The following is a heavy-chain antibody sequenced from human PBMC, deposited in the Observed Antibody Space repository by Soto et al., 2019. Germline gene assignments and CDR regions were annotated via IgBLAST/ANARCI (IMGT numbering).Heavy chain of an antibody. D-gene: IGHD5-18*01. CDR3: ARGRGDTAMAWYY. CDR1: GGSISSYY. V-gene: IGHV4-59*01. J-gene: IGHJ4*02. CDR2: ISYSGST. Sequence: QVQLQESGPGLVKPSETLSLTCTVSGGSISSYYWSWIRQSPGKGLEWIGYISYSGSTKYNPSPTSRVTISGDTSKNQFSLKLRSVTAADTAVYYCARGRGDTAMAWYYWGQGTLVTVSS.